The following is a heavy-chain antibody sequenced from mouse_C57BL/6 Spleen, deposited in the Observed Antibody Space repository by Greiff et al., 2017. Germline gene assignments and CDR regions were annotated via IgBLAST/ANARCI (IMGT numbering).Heavy chain of an antibody. V-gene: IGHV5-4*01. Sequence: EVQVVESGGGLVKPGGSLKLSCAASGFTFSSYAMSWVRQTPEKRLEWVATISDGGSYTYYPDNVKGRFTISRDNAKNHLYLQMSHLKSEDTAMYYCARAHYYGSPWFAYWGQGTLVTVSA. CDR1: GFTFSSYA. D-gene: IGHD1-1*01. J-gene: IGHJ3*01. CDR3: ARAHYYGSPWFAY. CDR2: ISDGGSYT.